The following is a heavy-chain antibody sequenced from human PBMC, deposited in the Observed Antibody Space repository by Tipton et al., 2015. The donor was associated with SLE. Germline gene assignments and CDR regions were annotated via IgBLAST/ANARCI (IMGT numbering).Heavy chain of an antibody. V-gene: IGHV1-46*01. J-gene: IGHJ4*02. CDR1: GYTFTSYY. Sequence: QVQLVQSGAEVKKPGASVKVSCKVSGYTFTSYYMHWVRQAPGQGLEWMGIINPSGGSTSYAQKFQGRVTMTRDTSTSTVYVELSSLRSEDTAVYYCARAMYYYDSSGYASAFDYWGQGTLVTVSS. D-gene: IGHD3-22*01. CDR3: ARAMYYYDSSGYASAFDY. CDR2: INPSGGST.